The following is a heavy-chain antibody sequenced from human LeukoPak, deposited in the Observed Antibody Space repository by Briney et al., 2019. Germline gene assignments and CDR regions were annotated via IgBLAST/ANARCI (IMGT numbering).Heavy chain of an antibody. CDR1: GFIFKSYA. Sequence: GGSLRLSCLASGFIFKSYALSWVRQAPGKGLEWVSGISGGGENTFYADSVKGRLTISRDNSKNTLYLQMNSLRAEDTAVYYCAKDEATFDYWGQGTLVTVSS. CDR3: AKDEATFDY. J-gene: IGHJ4*02. CDR2: ISGGGENT. V-gene: IGHV3-23*01.